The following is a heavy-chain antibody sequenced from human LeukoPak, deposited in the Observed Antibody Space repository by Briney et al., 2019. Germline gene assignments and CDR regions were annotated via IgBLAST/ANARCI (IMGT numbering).Heavy chain of an antibody. J-gene: IGHJ1*01. V-gene: IGHV1-2*02. CDR1: GYTFTGYY. Sequence: ASVKVSCKASGYTFTGYYMHWVRQAPGQGLGWMGWINPNSGGTNYAQKFQGRVTMTRDTSISTAYMELSRLRSDDTAVYYCARDYCSGGSCFEYFQHWGQGTLVT. D-gene: IGHD2-15*01. CDR3: ARDYCSGGSCFEYFQH. CDR2: INPNSGGT.